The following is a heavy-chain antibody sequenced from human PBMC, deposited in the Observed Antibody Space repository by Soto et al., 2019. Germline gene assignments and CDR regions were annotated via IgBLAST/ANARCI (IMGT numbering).Heavy chain of an antibody. J-gene: IGHJ4*02. CDR3: AREVQVHTPAFVY. CDR2: ISPMFGAA. D-gene: IGHD3-10*01. Sequence: QVQLVQSGAEMKKPGSSVKVSCQSSGGTFNTYAMNWVRQAPGQGPEWMGDISPMFGAANYAPKFQGRVTMTADESTGTSYMQLSSLTSDDTALYVCAREVQVHTPAFVYWGQGTLVTVSS. V-gene: IGHV1-69*19. CDR1: GGTFNTYA.